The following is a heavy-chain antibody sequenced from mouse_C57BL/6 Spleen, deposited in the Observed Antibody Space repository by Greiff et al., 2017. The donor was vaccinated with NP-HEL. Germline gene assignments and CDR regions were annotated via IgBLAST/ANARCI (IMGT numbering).Heavy chain of an antibody. CDR2: ISYDGSN. V-gene: IGHV3-6*01. CDR3: ARKDYDYALDWFAY. J-gene: IGHJ3*01. Sequence: EVKLVESGPGLVKPSQSLSLTCSVTGYSITSGYYWNWIRQFPGNKLEWMGYISYDGSNNYNPSLKNRISITRDTSKNQFFLKLNSVTTEDTATYYCARKDYDYALDWFAYWGQGTLVTVSA. D-gene: IGHD2-4*01. CDR1: GYSITSGYY.